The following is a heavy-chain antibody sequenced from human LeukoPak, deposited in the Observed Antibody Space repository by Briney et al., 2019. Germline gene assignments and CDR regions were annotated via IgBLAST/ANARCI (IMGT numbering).Heavy chain of an antibody. Sequence: GGSLRLSCAASGFTFSSYSMNWVRQAPGKGLEWVSSISSSSYIYYADSVKGRFTISRDNAKNSLYLQMNSLRAEDTAVYYCARVSGYEGEIDYWGQGTLVTVSS. CDR2: ISSSSYI. CDR1: GFTFSSYS. CDR3: ARVSGYEGEIDY. J-gene: IGHJ4*02. V-gene: IGHV3-21*01. D-gene: IGHD5-12*01.